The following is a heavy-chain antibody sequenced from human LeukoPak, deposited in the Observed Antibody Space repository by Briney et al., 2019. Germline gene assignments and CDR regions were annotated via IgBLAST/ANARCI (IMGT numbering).Heavy chain of an antibody. V-gene: IGHV1-46*01. D-gene: IGHD3-9*01. Sequence: ASVKVSCKASGYTFTSYYMHWVRQAPGQGLEWMGIINPSGGSTSYAQKFQGRVTMTRNTSISTAYMELSSLKASDTAIYYCARLPSYEILTGNYYFDFWGQGTLVTVSS. CDR3: ARLPSYEILTGNYYFDF. CDR1: GYTFTSYY. CDR2: INPSGGST. J-gene: IGHJ4*02.